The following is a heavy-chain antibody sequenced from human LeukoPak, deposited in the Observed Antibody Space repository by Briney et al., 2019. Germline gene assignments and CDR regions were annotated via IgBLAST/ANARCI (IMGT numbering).Heavy chain of an antibody. CDR3: AKDQRDVAAASFEN. D-gene: IGHD6-25*01. CDR1: GFIFSNYA. CDR2: ISGSAGST. J-gene: IGHJ4*01. V-gene: IGHV3-23*01. Sequence: GGSLRLSCTASGFIFSNYAMAWVRQAPGKGLEWVSSISGSAGSTYYADSVKGRFTISRDNSNNTLFLQMTSLRAEDTALYYCAKDQRDVAAASFENWGQGTLVTVSS.